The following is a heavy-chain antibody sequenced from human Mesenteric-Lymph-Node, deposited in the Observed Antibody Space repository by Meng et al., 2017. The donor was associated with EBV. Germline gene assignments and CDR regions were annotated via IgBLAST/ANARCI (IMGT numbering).Heavy chain of an antibody. CDR2: INTNTGNP. J-gene: IGHJ4*02. V-gene: IGHV7-4-1*02. CDR3: ARDPGGSGSYSYDS. CDR1: GYIFTDYM. D-gene: IGHD3-10*01. Sequence: QVQLVQSGYELKKPGASVKVSCKASGYIFTDYMMNWVRQAPGQGPEWLGWINTNTGNPKYAQAFTGRFVFSLDTSVSTAYLQISSLKAEDTAVYYCARDPGGSGSYSYDSWGQGTLVTVSS.